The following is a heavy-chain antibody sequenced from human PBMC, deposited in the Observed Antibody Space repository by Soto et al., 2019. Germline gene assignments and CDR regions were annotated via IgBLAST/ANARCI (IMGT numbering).Heavy chain of an antibody. Sequence: QVQLVQSGDEVKKPGASVKVSCKASGYTFTSYGISWVRQSPGQWLEWMGWISAYNGNTNYAQKLQGRVTMNTDTTTSTAYMELRCLRTDDTPVDYCARDLHPEDYWRQGNLVTVSS. CDR1: GYTFTSYG. V-gene: IGHV1-18*01. J-gene: IGHJ4*02. CDR3: ARDLHPEDY. CDR2: ISAYNGNT.